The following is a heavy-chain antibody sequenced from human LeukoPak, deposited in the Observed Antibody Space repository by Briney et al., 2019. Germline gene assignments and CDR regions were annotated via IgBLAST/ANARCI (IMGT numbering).Heavy chain of an antibody. CDR2: INHSGST. Sequence: PSETLSLTCAVYGGSFSGYYWSWIRQPPGKGLEWIGEINHSGSTNYNPSLKSRVTISVDTSKNQFSLKLSSVTAADTAVYYCARVFNWDAGAFDYWGQGTLVTVSS. V-gene: IGHV4-34*01. J-gene: IGHJ4*02. CDR3: ARVFNWDAGAFDY. D-gene: IGHD1-1*01. CDR1: GGSFSGYY.